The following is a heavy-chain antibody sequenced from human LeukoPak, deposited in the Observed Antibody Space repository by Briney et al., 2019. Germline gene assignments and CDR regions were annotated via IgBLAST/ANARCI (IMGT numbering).Heavy chain of an antibody. D-gene: IGHD6-19*01. CDR1: GFTFSSYA. V-gene: IGHV3-23*01. CDR3: AKGLQWLGPVAVGWFDP. J-gene: IGHJ5*02. Sequence: PGGSLRLSCAASGFTFSSYAMSWVRQAPGKGLEWVSAISGSGGSTYYADSVKGRFTISRDNSKNTLYLQMNSLRAEDTAVYYCAKGLQWLGPVAVGWFDPWGQGTLVTVSS. CDR2: ISGSGGST.